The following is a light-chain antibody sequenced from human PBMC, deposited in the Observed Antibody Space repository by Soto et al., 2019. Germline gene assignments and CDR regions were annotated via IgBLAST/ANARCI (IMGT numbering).Light chain of an antibody. Sequence: VLTQPPSASGSPGQSVTISCTGTSSDVGRYNYISWYQQRPGKAPKLIIYEVSKRPSGVPDRLSGFKYGNTASLTVSGLQAEDEADYYCSSYAGNSRYVFGTGTKVTVL. CDR3: SSYAGNSRYV. J-gene: IGLJ1*01. CDR1: SSDVGRYNY. V-gene: IGLV2-8*01. CDR2: EVS.